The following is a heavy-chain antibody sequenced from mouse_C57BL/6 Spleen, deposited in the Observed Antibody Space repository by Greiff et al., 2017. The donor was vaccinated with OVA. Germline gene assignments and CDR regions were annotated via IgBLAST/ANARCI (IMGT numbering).Heavy chain of an antibody. CDR2: IDPETGGT. CDR3: TRSYDYDDGAWFAY. Sequence: VQLQESGAELVRPGASVTLSCKASGYTFTDYEMHWVKQTPVHGLEWIGAIDPETGGTAYNQKFQGKAILTADKSSSTAYMELRSLTSEDSAVYYCTRSYDYDDGAWFAYWGQGTLVTVSA. J-gene: IGHJ3*01. D-gene: IGHD2-4*01. CDR1: GYTFTDYE. V-gene: IGHV1-15*01.